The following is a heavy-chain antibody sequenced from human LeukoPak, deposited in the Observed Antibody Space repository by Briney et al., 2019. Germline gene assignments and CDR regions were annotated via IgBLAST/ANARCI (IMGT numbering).Heavy chain of an antibody. CDR1: GFTVSSNY. CDR3: ARGPRLEAFDI. D-gene: IGHD3-16*01. V-gene: IGHV3-53*01. J-gene: IGHJ3*02. CDR2: IYSGGST. Sequence: GGSLRLSCAASGFTVSSNYMSWVRQAPGKGLEWVSVIYSGGSTYYADSVKGRFTISRDNADNSLFLQMNSLRAEDTALYYCARGPRLEAFDIWGRGTMVTVSS.